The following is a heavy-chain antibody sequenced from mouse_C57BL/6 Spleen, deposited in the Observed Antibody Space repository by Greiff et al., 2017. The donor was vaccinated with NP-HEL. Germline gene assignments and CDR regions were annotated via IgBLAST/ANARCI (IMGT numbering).Heavy chain of an antibody. J-gene: IGHJ2*01. Sequence: VKVVESGPGLVAPSQSLSITCTVSGFSLTSYGVSWVRQPPGKGLEWLGVIWGDGSTNYHSALISRLSISKDNSKSQVFLKLNSRQTDDTATYYGAEGGDFDYWGQGTTLTVSS. CDR3: AEGGDFDY. CDR2: IWGDGST. V-gene: IGHV2-3*01. CDR1: GFSLTSYG.